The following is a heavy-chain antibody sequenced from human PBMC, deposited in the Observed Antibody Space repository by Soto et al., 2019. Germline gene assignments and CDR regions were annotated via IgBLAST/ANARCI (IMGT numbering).Heavy chain of an antibody. CDR3: ARDRVVPAALVGYNWFDP. CDR1: GGSISSGGYY. V-gene: IGHV4-31*03. CDR2: IYYSGST. Sequence: SETLSLTCTVSGGSISSGGYYWSWIRQHPGKGLEWIGYIYYSGSTYYNPSLKSRVTISVDTSKNQFSLKLSSVTAADTAVYYCARDRVVPAALVGYNWFDPWGQGTLVTVSS. D-gene: IGHD2-2*01. J-gene: IGHJ5*02.